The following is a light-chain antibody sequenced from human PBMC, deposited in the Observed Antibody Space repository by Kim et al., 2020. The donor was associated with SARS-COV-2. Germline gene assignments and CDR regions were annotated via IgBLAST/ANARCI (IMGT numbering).Light chain of an antibody. J-gene: IGLJ2*01. CDR2: QDS. Sequence: VSPEQTASISCSGDKLGDKYACWYQQKPGQSPVLVIYQDSQRPSGIPERFSGSNSGNTATLTISGTQAMDEADYYCQSWDSSTVVFGGGTQLTVL. CDR3: QSWDSSTVV. CDR1: KLGDKY. V-gene: IGLV3-1*01.